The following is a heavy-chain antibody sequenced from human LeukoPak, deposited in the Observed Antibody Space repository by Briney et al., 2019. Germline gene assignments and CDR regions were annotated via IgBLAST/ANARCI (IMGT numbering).Heavy chain of an antibody. Sequence: PGGSLRLSCAASGFTFTNYAMNWVRQAPGKGLEWVSGISGSGGSTFYADSVKGRFTISRDNSKNTLYLQMNSLRAEDTAVYYCAKAQELGNYESFLFDYWGQVTLVIVSS. J-gene: IGHJ4*02. CDR1: GFTFTNYA. D-gene: IGHD6-13*01. CDR2: ISGSGGST. V-gene: IGHV3-23*01. CDR3: AKAQELGNYESFLFDY.